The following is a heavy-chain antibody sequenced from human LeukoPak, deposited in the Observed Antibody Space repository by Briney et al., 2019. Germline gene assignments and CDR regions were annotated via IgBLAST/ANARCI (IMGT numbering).Heavy chain of an antibody. J-gene: IGHJ2*01. Sequence: SETPSLTCTVSGGSISSSSYYWGWIRQPPGKGLEWIGSIYYSGSTYYNPSLKSRVTISVDTSKNQFSLKLSSVTAADTAVYYCAKGGPVVVLLHWYFDLWGRGTLVTVSS. V-gene: IGHV4-39*05. D-gene: IGHD3-22*01. CDR3: AKGGPVVVLLHWYFDL. CDR1: GGSISSSSYY. CDR2: IYYSGST.